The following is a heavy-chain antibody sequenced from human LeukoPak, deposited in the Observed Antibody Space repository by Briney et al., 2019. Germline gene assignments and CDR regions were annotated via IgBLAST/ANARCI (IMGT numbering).Heavy chain of an antibody. J-gene: IGHJ5*02. CDR2: IIGIGGST. D-gene: IGHD1-7*01. V-gene: IGHV3-23*01. CDR3: AKTLHITGTLWFDP. CDR1: GFTFTSYA. Sequence: GGSLRLSCAASGFTFTSYAMSWVRQAPGKGLEWVSAIIGIGGSTYYADSVKGRFTISRDNSKNTLYLQMNSLRAEDTAVYYCAKTLHITGTLWFDPWGQGTLVTVSS.